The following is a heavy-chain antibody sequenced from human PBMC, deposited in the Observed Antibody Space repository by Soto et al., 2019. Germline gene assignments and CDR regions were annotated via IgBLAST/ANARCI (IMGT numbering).Heavy chain of an antibody. V-gene: IGHV3-11*03. J-gene: IGHJ4*02. CDR3: SRRGGVRLFDH. Sequence: PGGSLRLSCAASGFTFSDHYMTWIRQAPGKGLEFISYISCGGGCTNYGDSVKGRFTISRDNAKNSLFLQVNTLRAEDTAVYYCSRRGGVRLFDHWGQGTLVTVSS. D-gene: IGHD2-8*02. CDR1: GFTFSDHY. CDR2: ISCGGGCT.